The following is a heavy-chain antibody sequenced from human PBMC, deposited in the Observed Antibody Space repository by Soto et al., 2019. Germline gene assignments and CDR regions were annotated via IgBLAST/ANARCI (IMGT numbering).Heavy chain of an antibody. J-gene: IGHJ4*02. CDR3: AHRRDFFNW. V-gene: IGHV2-5*02. CDR1: GFSLSTSGVS. CDR2: IYWDNDK. D-gene: IGHD3-3*01. Sequence: QITLKESGPTLVKPTQTLTLTCTFSGFSLSTSGVSVGWIRQPPGKALEWLALIYWDNDKRYSTSLKSRVTITKDTSKHQVVLTMTNMDPVDTATYYCAHRRDFFNWWGQGTLVTVSS.